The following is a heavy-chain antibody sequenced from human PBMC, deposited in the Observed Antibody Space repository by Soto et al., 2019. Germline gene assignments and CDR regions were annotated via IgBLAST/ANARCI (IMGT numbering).Heavy chain of an antibody. D-gene: IGHD3-10*01. Sequence: SETLSLTCAVSGDSISSYYCMWIRQPPGKGLESIGYLYYGRSANYNPSLKSRVTLSVDTSTNQCSLTLSSMTAADTAVYYCARDRGAFMVRGVTGYGMDVWGQGTTVTVSS. J-gene: IGHJ6*02. V-gene: IGHV4-59*01. CDR1: GDSISSYY. CDR3: ARDRGAFMVRGVTGYGMDV. CDR2: LYYGRSA.